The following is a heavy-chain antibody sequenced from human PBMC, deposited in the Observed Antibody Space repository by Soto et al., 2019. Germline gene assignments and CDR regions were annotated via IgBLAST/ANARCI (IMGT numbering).Heavy chain of an antibody. J-gene: IGHJ6*02. CDR1: GGSISSGGYY. CDR3: ARGKDDRYYYYGMDV. Sequence: PSETLSLTCTVSGGSISSGGYYWSWIRQHPGKGLEWIGYIYYSGSTYYNPSLKSRVTISVDTSKNQFSLKLSSVTAADTAVYYCARGKDDRYYYYGMDVWGQGTTVTVSS. V-gene: IGHV4-31*03. CDR2: IYYSGST. D-gene: IGHD3-16*01.